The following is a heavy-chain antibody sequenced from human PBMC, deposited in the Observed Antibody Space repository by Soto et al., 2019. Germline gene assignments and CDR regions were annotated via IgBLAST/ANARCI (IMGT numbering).Heavy chain of an antibody. CDR2: IDPSDSQT. V-gene: IGHV5-10-1*01. CDR1: GYSFAGYW. CDR3: ARQIYDSDTGPNFQYYFDS. Sequence: GESRKISCKGSGYSFAGYWITWVRQKPGKGLEWMGRIDPSDSQTYYSPSFRGHVTISVTKSITTVFLQWSSLRASDTAMYYCARQIYDSDTGPNFQYYFDSWGQGTPVTVSS. J-gene: IGHJ4*02. D-gene: IGHD3-22*01.